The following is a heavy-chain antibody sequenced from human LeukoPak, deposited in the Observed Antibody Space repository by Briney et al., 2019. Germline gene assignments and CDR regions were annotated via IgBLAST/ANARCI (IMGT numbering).Heavy chain of an antibody. J-gene: IGHJ4*02. D-gene: IGHD4-17*01. CDR1: GFTFDDYA. CDR2: ISWNSGSI. CDR3: AKDLTTATTNQFDY. Sequence: GGSLRLSCAASGFTFDDYAMHWVRQAPGKGLEWVSGISWNSGSIGYADSVKGRFTISRDNAKNSLYLQMNSLRAEDTALYYCAKDLTTATTNQFDYWGQGTLVTVSS. V-gene: IGHV3-9*01.